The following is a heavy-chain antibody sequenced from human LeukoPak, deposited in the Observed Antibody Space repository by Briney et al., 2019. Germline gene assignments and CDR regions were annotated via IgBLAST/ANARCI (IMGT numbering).Heavy chain of an antibody. V-gene: IGHV1-69*04. CDR1: GGTFSSYA. Sequence: GASVKVSCKASGGTFSSYAISWVRQAPGQGLEWMGRIIPILGIANYAQKFQGRVTITADKSTSTAYMELSSLRSEDTAVYYCARDVGATHGGLGYFDYWGQGTLVTVSS. J-gene: IGHJ4*02. D-gene: IGHD1-26*01. CDR2: IIPILGIA. CDR3: ARDVGATHGGLGYFDY.